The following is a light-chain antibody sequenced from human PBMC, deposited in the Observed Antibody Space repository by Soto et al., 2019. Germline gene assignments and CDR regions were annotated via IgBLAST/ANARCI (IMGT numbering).Light chain of an antibody. CDR1: QSVTSTY. CDR2: DAS. V-gene: IGKV3-20*01. CDR3: QQYGNSPAT. J-gene: IGKJ3*01. Sequence: EIVLTQSPGTLSLSPGERATLSCRASQSVTSTYLAWYQRKPGQAPRLLIYDASSRATGIPDRFSGSGSGTDFTLTITSLEPEDFAVYYCQQYGNSPATFGPGTKVDIK.